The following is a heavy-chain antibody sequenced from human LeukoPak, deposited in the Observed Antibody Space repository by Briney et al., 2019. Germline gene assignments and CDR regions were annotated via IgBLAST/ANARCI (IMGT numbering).Heavy chain of an antibody. V-gene: IGHV4-39*07. CDR2: IYYSGST. D-gene: IGHD3-22*01. Sequence: PSETLSLTCTVSGGSITRSSYYWGWIRQPPGKGLEWIGSIYYSGSTHYKSSLRSRVNMLVDTSKNQFSLKLSSVTAAETAVYYCARGIYDSSGQNWFDLWGQGTLVSVSS. J-gene: IGHJ5*02. CDR3: ARGIYDSSGQNWFDL. CDR1: GGSITRSSYY.